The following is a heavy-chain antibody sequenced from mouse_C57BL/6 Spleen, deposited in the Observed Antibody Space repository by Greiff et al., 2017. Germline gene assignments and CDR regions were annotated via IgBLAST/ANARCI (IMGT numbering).Heavy chain of an antibody. CDR2: IDPENGDT. V-gene: IGHV14-4*01. J-gene: IGHJ1*03. CDR1: GFNIKDDY. Sequence: EVQLQQSGAELVRPGASVKLSCTASGFNIKDDYMHWVKQRPEQGLEWLGWIDPENGDTEYASKFQGKATITADTSSNTAYLQLSSLTSEDTAVYYCTTSECNYGDFDVWGTGTTVTVSS. CDR3: TTSECNYGDFDV.